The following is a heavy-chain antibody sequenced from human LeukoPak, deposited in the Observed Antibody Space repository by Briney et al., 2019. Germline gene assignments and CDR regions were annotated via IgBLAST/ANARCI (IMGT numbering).Heavy chain of an antibody. J-gene: IGHJ6*02. CDR1: GFTFSSYA. CDR3: AKDRYSSGWYRGYYYYYGMDV. Sequence: PGGSLRLSCAASGFTFSSYAMSWVRQAPGKGLEWVSAISGSGGSTYYADSVKGRFTISRDNSKNTLYLQMNSLRAEDTAVYYCAKDRYSSGWYRGYYYYYGMDVWGQGTTVTVSS. D-gene: IGHD6-19*01. V-gene: IGHV3-23*01. CDR2: ISGSGGST.